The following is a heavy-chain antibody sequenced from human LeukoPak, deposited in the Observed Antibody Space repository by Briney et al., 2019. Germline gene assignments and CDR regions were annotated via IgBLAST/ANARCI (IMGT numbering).Heavy chain of an antibody. CDR2: IYYSGST. J-gene: IGHJ4*02. V-gene: IGHV4-30-4*08. CDR1: GGSISSGDYY. D-gene: IGHD5-24*01. CDR3: ASGGYKTHFDY. Sequence: SETLSLTCIVSGGSISSGDYYWSWIRQPPGKGLEWIGYIYYSGSTYYNPSLKSRVTISVDTSKNQFSLKLSSVTAADTAVYYCASGGYKTHFDYWGQGTLVTVSS.